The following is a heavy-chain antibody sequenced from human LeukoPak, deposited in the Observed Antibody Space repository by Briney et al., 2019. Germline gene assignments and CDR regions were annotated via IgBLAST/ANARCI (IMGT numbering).Heavy chain of an antibody. V-gene: IGHV3-33*01. D-gene: IGHD5-18*01. CDR1: GFTFSSYG. Sequence: GGSPRLSCAASGFTFSSYGMHWVRQAPGKGLEWVAVIWYDGSNKYYADSVKGRFTISRDNSKNTLYLQMNSLRVEDTAVYYCARDTEDTAMTIDYWGQGTLVTVSS. CDR3: ARDTEDTAMTIDY. J-gene: IGHJ4*02. CDR2: IWYDGSNK.